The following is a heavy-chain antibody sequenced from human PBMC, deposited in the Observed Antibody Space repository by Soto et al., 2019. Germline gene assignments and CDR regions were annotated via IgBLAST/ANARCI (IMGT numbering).Heavy chain of an antibody. D-gene: IGHD6-19*01. CDR1: GGTFSSYT. V-gene: IGHV1-69*08. J-gene: IGHJ4*02. CDR2: IIPILGIA. CDR3: AREGYSSGWYSNPMDY. Sequence: QVQLVQSGAEVKKPGSSVKVSCKASGGTFSSYTISWVRQAPGQGLEWMGRIIPILGIANYAQKFQGRVTITADKYTSTAYMELSSLRSEDTAVYYCAREGYSSGWYSNPMDYWGQGTLVTVSS.